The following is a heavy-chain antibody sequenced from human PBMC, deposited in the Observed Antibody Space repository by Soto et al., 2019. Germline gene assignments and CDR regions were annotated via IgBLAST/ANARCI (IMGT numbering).Heavy chain of an antibody. D-gene: IGHD3-22*01. CDR2: INHSGSA. CDR1: GGSLSGYY. J-gene: IGHJ4*02. V-gene: IGHV4-34*01. CDR3: ARMNYYDTSGYPFDY. Sequence: SETLSLTCAVYGGSLSGYYWSWIRQSPGKGLEWIGQINHSGSANYNPSLKSRVTMSADTSKNQFSLKLNSVTAADTAVYYCARMNYYDTSGYPFDYWGQGTLVTVSS.